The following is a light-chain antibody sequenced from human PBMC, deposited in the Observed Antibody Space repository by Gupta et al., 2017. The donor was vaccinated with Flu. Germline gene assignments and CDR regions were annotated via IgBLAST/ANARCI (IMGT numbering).Light chain of an antibody. CDR2: EVS. Sequence: ITISCTGTSSDVGGYNYVSWYQQHPGKAPKLMIYEVSNRPSGVSNRFSGSKSGNTASLTISGLQAEDEADYYCSSYTSSSSTVFGGGTKLTVL. CDR1: SSDVGGYNY. CDR3: SSYTSSSSTV. J-gene: IGLJ3*02. V-gene: IGLV2-14*01.